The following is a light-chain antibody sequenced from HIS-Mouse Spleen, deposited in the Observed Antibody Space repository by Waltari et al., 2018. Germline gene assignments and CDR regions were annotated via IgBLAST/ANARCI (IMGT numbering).Light chain of an antibody. CDR1: ALPKKY. Sequence: SYELTQPPSVSVSPGQTARITCSGDALPKKYAYWYQQKSGPAPVLVLYEDSKRPSGSPGRFSGSSSGTMATLTISGAQVEDEADYYCYSTDSSGNHRVFGGGTKLTVL. V-gene: IGLV3-10*01. J-gene: IGLJ2*01. CDR2: EDS. CDR3: YSTDSSGNHRV.